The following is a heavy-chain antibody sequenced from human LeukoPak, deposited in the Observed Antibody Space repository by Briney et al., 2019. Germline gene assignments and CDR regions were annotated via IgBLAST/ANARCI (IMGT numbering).Heavy chain of an antibody. D-gene: IGHD3-16*01. Sequence: SETLSLTCTVSGGSISGHYWTWIRQPPGKGLEWIGQIHYSGRPDYNPSLKSRVTISVDTSKNQLSLKVTSVTGADTAAYYCARFGVDYDMDVWGQGTTVTVSS. CDR3: ARFGVDYDMDV. CDR2: IHYSGRP. CDR1: GGSISGHY. V-gene: IGHV4-59*11. J-gene: IGHJ6*02.